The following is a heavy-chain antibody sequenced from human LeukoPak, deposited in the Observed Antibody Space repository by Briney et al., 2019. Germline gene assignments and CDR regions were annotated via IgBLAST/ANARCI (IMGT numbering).Heavy chain of an antibody. CDR2: ITSNGGRT. J-gene: IGHJ5*02. Sequence: TGGSLRLSCAASGFTFSSYSMHWVRQAPGKGLEYVSAITSNGGRTYYANSVKGRFTISRDNSKNTLYLQMGSLRAEDMAVYYCARWGXRXPFDXWGQGXLVT. CDR1: GFTFSSYS. CDR3: ARWGXRXPFDX. V-gene: IGHV3-64*01. D-gene: IGHD3-16*01.